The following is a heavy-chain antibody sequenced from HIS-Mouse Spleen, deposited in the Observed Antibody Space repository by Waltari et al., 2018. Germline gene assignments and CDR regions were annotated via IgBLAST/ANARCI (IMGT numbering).Heavy chain of an antibody. CDR3: ARGHDYSNYVDY. D-gene: IGHD4-4*01. Sequence: QVQLVQSGAEVKKPVASVKVSCKASGYTFTSYDINWVRQATGQGLEWMGWGNPKRGKTGNAQKFQCRVTMTRNTSISTAYMELSSLRSEDTAVYYCARGHDYSNYVDYWGQGTLVTVSS. CDR2: GNPKRGKT. CDR1: GYTFTSYD. V-gene: IGHV1-8*01. J-gene: IGHJ4*02.